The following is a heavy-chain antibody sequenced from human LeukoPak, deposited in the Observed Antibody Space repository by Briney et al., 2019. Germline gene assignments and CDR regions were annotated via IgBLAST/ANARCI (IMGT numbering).Heavy chain of an antibody. CDR2: VSWDGTP. D-gene: IGHD3-22*01. CDR3: AKDLTYESSGTVIDN. J-gene: IGHJ4*02. Sequence: GGSLRLSCAASGFIFDYYTMHWVRQGPGKTLEWVALVSWDGTPYYADSVKGRFTISRDNSKNALYLEMDSLRTDDTAFYYCAKDLTYESSGTVIDNWGQGTLVTASS. CDR1: GFIFDYYT. V-gene: IGHV3-43*01.